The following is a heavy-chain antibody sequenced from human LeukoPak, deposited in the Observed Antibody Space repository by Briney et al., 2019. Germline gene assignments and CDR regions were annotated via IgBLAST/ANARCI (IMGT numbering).Heavy chain of an antibody. D-gene: IGHD3-9*01. CDR1: GYTFTSYG. V-gene: IGHV1-18*01. CDR2: ISAYNGNT. Sequence: ASVKVSCKASGYTFTSYGISWVRQAPGQGLEWMGWISAYNGNTNYAQKLQGRVTMTTDTSTGTAYMELRSLRSDNTAVYYCARVAMYYDILTGYYLYYFDYWGQGTLVTVSS. CDR3: ARVAMYYDILTGYYLYYFDY. J-gene: IGHJ4*02.